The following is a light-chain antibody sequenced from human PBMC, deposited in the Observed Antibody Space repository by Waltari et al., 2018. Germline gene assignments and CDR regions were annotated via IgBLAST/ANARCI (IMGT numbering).Light chain of an antibody. J-gene: IGKJ1*01. CDR1: QRVSSN. CDR2: GAS. Sequence: EIVMTQSLATLSVSPGERATLSCRASQRVSSNLAWYQQKPGQAPRLLIYGASTRATGIPARFSGSGSGTEFTLTISSLQSEDFAVYYCQQYNNWPPKFGQGTKVEIK. CDR3: QQYNNWPPK. V-gene: IGKV3-15*01.